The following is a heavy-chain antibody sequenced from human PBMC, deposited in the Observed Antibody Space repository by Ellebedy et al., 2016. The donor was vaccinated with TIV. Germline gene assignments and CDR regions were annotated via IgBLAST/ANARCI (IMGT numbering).Heavy chain of an antibody. J-gene: IGHJ4*02. CDR2: INPNNGGT. Sequence: AASVKVSCKASGYIFATYSINWVRQAPGQGLEWMGWINPNNGGTNYAQKFRGRVTMTRDRSITTVYMELSGLRSDDTAMYYCARDGYRADYWGQGTLATVSS. CDR1: GYIFATYS. D-gene: IGHD5-12*01. CDR3: ARDGYRADY. V-gene: IGHV1-2*02.